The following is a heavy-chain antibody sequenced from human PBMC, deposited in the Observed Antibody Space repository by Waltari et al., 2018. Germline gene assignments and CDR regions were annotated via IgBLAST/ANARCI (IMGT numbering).Heavy chain of an antibody. J-gene: IGHJ4*02. CDR3: VYGSGNFDY. Sequence: EVQLVESGGGLVQPGRSLRLSCAASGFTFDDYAMPWVRQAPGKGLEWVSGISWNSGSIGYADSVKGRFTISRDNAKNSLYLQMNSLRAEDTALYYCVYGSGNFDYWGQGTLVTVSS. D-gene: IGHD3-10*01. CDR2: ISWNSGSI. CDR1: GFTFDDYA. V-gene: IGHV3-9*01.